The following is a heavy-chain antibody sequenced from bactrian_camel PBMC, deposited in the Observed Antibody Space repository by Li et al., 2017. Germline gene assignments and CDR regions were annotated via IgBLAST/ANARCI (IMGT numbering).Heavy chain of an antibody. J-gene: IGHJ4*01. Sequence: HVQLVESGGGLVQAGGSLRLSCTASEFIPNSDMGWYRQAPGNNCELVSTICKDGSTYYADSVKGRFTISQDNAKNTVYLQMNSLKPEDTAVYYCAPTVVPDCWGQGTQVTVS. D-gene: IGHD5*01. V-gene: IGHV3S55*01. CDR2: ICKDGST. CDR3: APTVVPDC. CDR1: EFIPNSD.